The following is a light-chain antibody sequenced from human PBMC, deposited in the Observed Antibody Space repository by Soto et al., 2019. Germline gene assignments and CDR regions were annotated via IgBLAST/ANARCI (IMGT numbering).Light chain of an antibody. CDR1: QSVSRNY. CDR3: HHYGDSPIYT. J-gene: IGKJ3*01. CDR2: GAS. V-gene: IGKV3-20*01. Sequence: EIVLTQSPGTLSLSPGATATLSCRASQSVSRNYFAWFQQKPGQAPRLLIHGASSRAAGTPDSFSGSGSGTDFTLTISRLEPEDFAVYYCHHYGDSPIYTFGPGTKVDFK.